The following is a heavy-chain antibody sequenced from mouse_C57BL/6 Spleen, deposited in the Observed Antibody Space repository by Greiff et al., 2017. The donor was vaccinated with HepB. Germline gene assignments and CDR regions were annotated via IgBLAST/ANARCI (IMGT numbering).Heavy chain of an antibody. Sequence: EVQGVESGGGLVKPGGSLKLSCAASGFTFSSYAMSWVRQTPEKRLEWVATISDGGSYTYYPDNVKGRFTISRDNAKNNLYLQMSHLKSEDTAMYYCARAGDYVYFDVWGTGTTVTVSS. V-gene: IGHV5-4*01. CDR3: ARAGDYVYFDV. CDR2: ISDGGSYT. J-gene: IGHJ1*03. CDR1: GFTFSSYA. D-gene: IGHD2-4*01.